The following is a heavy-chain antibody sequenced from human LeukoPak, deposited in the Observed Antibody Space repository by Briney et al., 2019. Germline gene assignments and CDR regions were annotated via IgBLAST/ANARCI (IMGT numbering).Heavy chain of an antibody. V-gene: IGHV3-66*01. J-gene: IGHJ4*02. CDR1: GFTVSSNY. CDR2: IYSGGST. Sequence: GGSLRLSCAASGFTVSSNYMSWVRQAPGKGLEWVSVIYSGGSTYYADSVKGRFTISRDNSKNTLYLQMNSLRAEDTAVYYCARSSGSSWYSDGYWGQGTLVTVSS. D-gene: IGHD6-13*01. CDR3: ARSSGSSWYSDGY.